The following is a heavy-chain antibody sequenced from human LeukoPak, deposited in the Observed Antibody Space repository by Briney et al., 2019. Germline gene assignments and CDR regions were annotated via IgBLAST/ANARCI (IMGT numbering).Heavy chain of an antibody. Sequence: GASVKVSCKASGYTFTSYDINWVRQATGQGLEWMGWMNRNSGNTGYAQKFQGRVTMTRNTSISTAYMELSSLRSEDTAVYYCARLPIVVVPAAILGVSPTNYYYYYGMDVWGQGTTVTVSS. D-gene: IGHD2-2*02. CDR3: ARLPIVVVPAAILGVSPTNYYYYYGMDV. V-gene: IGHV1-8*01. J-gene: IGHJ6*02. CDR2: MNRNSGNT. CDR1: GYTFTSYD.